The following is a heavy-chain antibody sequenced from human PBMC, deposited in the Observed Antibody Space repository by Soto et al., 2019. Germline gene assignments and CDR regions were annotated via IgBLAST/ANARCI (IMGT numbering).Heavy chain of an antibody. J-gene: IGHJ4*02. V-gene: IGHV4-39*07. CDR3: ASGEVQDGYTFFDY. CDR1: GDSISSNSFY. Sequence: SETLSLTCTVSGDSISSNSFYWGWIRQTPGKGLEWIGSIYYNGFTYYNPSLKSRLTISVDTSKNQFSLKLSSVTAADTAVYYCASGEVQDGYTFFDYWGQGALVTVSS. D-gene: IGHD5-12*01. CDR2: IYYNGFT.